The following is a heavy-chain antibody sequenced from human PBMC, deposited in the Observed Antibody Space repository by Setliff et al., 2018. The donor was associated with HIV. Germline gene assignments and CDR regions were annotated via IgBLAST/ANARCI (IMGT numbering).Heavy chain of an antibody. CDR3: VRDYMWAFDY. CDR1: GGSFTAYY. Sequence: SETLSLTCAVYGGSFTAYYWTWIRQPPGKGLEWIGEIHHGGSTNYMPSLKNRVTISVDTSKNSLYLQMNNLRAEDTAVYYCVRDYMWAFDYWGQGTLVTVSS. D-gene: IGHD3-16*01. J-gene: IGHJ4*02. CDR2: IHHGGST. V-gene: IGHV4-34*01.